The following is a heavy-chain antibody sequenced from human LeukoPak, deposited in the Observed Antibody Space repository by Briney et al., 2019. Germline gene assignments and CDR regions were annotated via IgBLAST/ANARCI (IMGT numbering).Heavy chain of an antibody. D-gene: IGHD3-16*02. CDR1: GFSFTKYA. V-gene: IGHV3-23*01. CDR3: AKVSFDGGVIPYFDS. J-gene: IGHJ4*02. CDR2: MSSSGDST. Sequence: GGSLRLSCAASGFSFTKYAMSWVRQAPGKGLEWVSRMSSSGDSTVYADSVKGRFTISRDNSKNALYLQKDSLRVEDTAVFCAKVSFDGGVIPYFDSWGQGTVVSVSS.